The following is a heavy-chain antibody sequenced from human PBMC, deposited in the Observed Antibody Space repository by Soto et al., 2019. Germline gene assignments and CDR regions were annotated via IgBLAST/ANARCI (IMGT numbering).Heavy chain of an antibody. D-gene: IGHD3-9*01. V-gene: IGHV5-51*01. J-gene: IGHJ4*02. CDR1: GYSFTSYW. CDR3: ARRARRLDYYDILTGFDY. CDR2: IYPGDSDT. Sequence: GESLKISCKGSGYSFTSYWIGWVRQMPGKGLEWMGIIYPGDSDTRYSPSFQGQVTISADKSISTAYLQWSSLKASDTAMYYCARRARRLDYYDILTGFDYWGQGTLVTVSS.